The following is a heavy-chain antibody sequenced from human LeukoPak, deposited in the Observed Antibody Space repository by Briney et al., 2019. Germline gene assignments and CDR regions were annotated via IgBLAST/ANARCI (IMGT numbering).Heavy chain of an antibody. J-gene: IGHJ4*02. CDR2: ISYDGSNK. V-gene: IGHV3-30*18. Sequence: GRSLRLSCAASGFTFSSYGMHWVRQAPGKGLEWVAVISYDGSNKYYADSVKGRFTISRDNSKNTLYLQMNSLRAEDTAVYYCAKDLTGVAGTYYFDYWGQGTLVTVSS. CDR1: GFTFSSYG. D-gene: IGHD2-15*01. CDR3: AKDLTGVAGTYYFDY.